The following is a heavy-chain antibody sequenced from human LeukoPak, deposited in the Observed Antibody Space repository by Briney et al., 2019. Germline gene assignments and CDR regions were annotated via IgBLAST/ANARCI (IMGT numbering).Heavy chain of an antibody. Sequence: GSLRLSCAASGFTFSSYEMNWVRQPPGKGLEWIGEINHSGSTNYNPSLKSRVTISIDTSKNQFSLRLTSVTAADTAVYYCARETFITLVRVNWFDPWGQGTLVTVSS. CDR1: GFTFSSYE. CDR2: INHSGST. V-gene: IGHV4-34*01. D-gene: IGHD3-10*01. J-gene: IGHJ5*02. CDR3: ARETFITLVRVNWFDP.